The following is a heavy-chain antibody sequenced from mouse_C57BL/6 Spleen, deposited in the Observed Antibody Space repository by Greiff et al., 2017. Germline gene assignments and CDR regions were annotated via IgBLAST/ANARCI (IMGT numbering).Heavy chain of an antibody. Sequence: EVMLVESEGGFVQPGSSMKLSCTASGFTFSDYYMAWVRQVPEKGLEWVANINYDGSSTYYLDSLKSRFIISRDNAKNILYLQMSSLKSEDTATYYSARDGGYDYDDWGQGTTLTVAS. D-gene: IGHD2-2*01. CDR2: INYDGSST. CDR1: GFTFSDYY. CDR3: ARDGGYDYDD. V-gene: IGHV5-16*01. J-gene: IGHJ2*01.